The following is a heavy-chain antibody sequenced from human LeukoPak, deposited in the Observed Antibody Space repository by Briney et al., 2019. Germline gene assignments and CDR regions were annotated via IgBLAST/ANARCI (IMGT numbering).Heavy chain of an antibody. J-gene: IGHJ4*02. CDR3: VRDPLGGYFDL. CDR2: ISGINDNI. Sequence: PRGSLRLSCVASGFIFNTYSMNWVRQAPGKGLDWVSYISGINDNIFYADSVKGRFTISRDNAKNSLYLQMNSLRAEDTAIYYCVRDPLGGYFDLWGQGTLVTVSS. V-gene: IGHV3-21*06. CDR1: GFIFNTYS.